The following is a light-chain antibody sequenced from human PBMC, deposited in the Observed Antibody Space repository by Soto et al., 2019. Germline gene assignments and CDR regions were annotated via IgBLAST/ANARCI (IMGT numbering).Light chain of an antibody. J-gene: IGLJ3*02. V-gene: IGLV2-23*01. Sequence: QSVLTQPACVSGSPGQSITMSCAGASSDVGSYNLVSWYQQYPGKAPKLIIYEGNKRPSGVSNRFSGSGSGNTASLTISGLQAEDAADYYCCSYTVRSTSFGGGTKLTVL. CDR1: SSDVGSYNL. CDR3: CSYTVRSTS. CDR2: EGN.